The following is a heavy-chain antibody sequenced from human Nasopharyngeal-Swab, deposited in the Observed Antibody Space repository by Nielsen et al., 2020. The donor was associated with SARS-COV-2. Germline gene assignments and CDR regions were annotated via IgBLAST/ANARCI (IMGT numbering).Heavy chain of an antibody. V-gene: IGHV1-8*01. CDR2: MHPNGGDT. Sequence: VSVKVSCKASGYTFTSYDINWVRQAPGQGLEWMGWMHPNGGDTGYAQKFQGRVTMTRDTSTSTAYMELSSLTSEDTAVYYCARATGLVYYYYMDVWGKGTTVTVS. CDR3: ARATGLVYYYYMDV. D-gene: IGHD3-16*01. J-gene: IGHJ6*03. CDR1: GYTFTSYD.